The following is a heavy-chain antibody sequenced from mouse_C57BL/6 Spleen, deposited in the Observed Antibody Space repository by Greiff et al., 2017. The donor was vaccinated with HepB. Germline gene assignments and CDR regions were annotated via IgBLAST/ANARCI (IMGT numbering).Heavy chain of an antibody. Sequence: VQLQQPGAELVKPGASVKLSCKASGYTFTSYWMHWVKQRPGQGLEWIGMIHPNSGSTNYNEKFKSKATLTVDKSSSTAYMQLSSLTSEDSAVYYCAREKYYGSSPFYAMDYWGQGTSVTVSS. CDR3: AREKYYGSSPFYAMDY. CDR1: GYTFTSYW. D-gene: IGHD1-1*01. CDR2: IHPNSGST. J-gene: IGHJ4*01. V-gene: IGHV1-64*01.